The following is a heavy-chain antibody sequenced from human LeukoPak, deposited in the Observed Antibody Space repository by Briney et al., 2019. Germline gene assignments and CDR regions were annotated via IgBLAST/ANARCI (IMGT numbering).Heavy chain of an antibody. J-gene: IGHJ4*02. V-gene: IGHV4-59*08. CDR1: GGSISSYY. D-gene: IGHD3-22*01. CDR3: ARNGYDSSGYYYMPFDY. CDR2: IYYSGST. Sequence: SETLSLTCTVSGGSISSYYWSWIRQPPGKGLEWIGYIYYSGSTNYNPSLKSRVTISVDTSENQFSLKLSSVTAADTAVYYCARNGYDSSGYYYMPFDYWGQGTLVTVSS.